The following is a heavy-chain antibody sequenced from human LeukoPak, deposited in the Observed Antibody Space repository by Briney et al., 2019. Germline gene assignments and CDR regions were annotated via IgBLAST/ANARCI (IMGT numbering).Heavy chain of an antibody. CDR3: ARTTEGYCRGRSCYSYYYYMDV. D-gene: IGHD2-15*01. V-gene: IGHV4-59*01. Sequence: SETLSLTCTVSGGSISSYYWSWIRQPPGKGLEWIGNIYYSGSTNYNPSLKSRVTISVDTSKNQFSLKLSSVTAADTAVYYCARTTEGYCRGRSCYSYYYYMDVWGKGTTVTVSS. J-gene: IGHJ6*03. CDR2: IYYSGST. CDR1: GGSISSYY.